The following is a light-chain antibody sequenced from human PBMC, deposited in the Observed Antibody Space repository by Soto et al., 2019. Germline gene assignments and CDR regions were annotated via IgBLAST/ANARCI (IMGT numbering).Light chain of an antibody. V-gene: IGKV3-11*01. CDR1: QRVXSY. Sequence: IVLTQYPSTLSLSPGERATLPCRASQRVXSYFVWYQQKPGQAPRVLXDDASNRATGSPARLSGSGSVTDFTLTISSLGPADSAVYYFQQRRKRPRTFGHGTRLDIK. J-gene: IGKJ5*01. CDR2: DAS. CDR3: QQRRKRPRT.